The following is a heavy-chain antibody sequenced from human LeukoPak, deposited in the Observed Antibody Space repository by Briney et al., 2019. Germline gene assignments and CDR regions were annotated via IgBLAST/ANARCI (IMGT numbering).Heavy chain of an antibody. CDR3: ARGGRQDYDFWSDTSYFYGMDV. D-gene: IGHD3-3*01. Sequence: SETLSLTCAVYGGSFSGYYWSWTRQPPGKGLEWIGEINHSGSTNYNPSLKSRVTISVDTSKNQFSLKLSSVTAADTAVYYCARGGRQDYDFWSDTSYFYGMDVWGQGTTVTVSS. V-gene: IGHV4-34*01. CDR2: INHSGST. J-gene: IGHJ6*02. CDR1: GGSFSGYY.